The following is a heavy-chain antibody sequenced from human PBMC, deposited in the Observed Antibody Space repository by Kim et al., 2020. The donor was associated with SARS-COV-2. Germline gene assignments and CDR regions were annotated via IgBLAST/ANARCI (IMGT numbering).Heavy chain of an antibody. Sequence: GGSLRLSCTTSGFTFTGYAMSWVRQAPGKGLEWVSCIDGSDGTKYYVDSVKGRFTISRDNSKNTLYLQMNSLRADDTAVYYCMKGGWGWIWDHWGQGTRVTVSS. CDR2: IDGSDGTK. V-gene: IGHV3-23*01. J-gene: IGHJ4*02. CDR3: MKGGWGWIWDH. D-gene: IGHD2-2*03. CDR1: GFTFTGYA.